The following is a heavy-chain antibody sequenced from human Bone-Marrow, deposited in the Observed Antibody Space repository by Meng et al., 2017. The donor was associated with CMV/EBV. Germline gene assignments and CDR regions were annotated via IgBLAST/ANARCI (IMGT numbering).Heavy chain of an antibody. CDR3: ARDPSEYCSGGSCPIGGMDV. D-gene: IGHD2-15*01. CDR2: IIPILGIA. CDR1: GGTFSSYA. Sequence: SVKVSCKASGGTFSSYAISWVRQAPGQGLEWMGGIIPILGIANYAQKFQGRVTITADKSTSTAYMELSSLRSEDTAVYYCARDPSEYCSGGSCPIGGMDVWGQGTTVTVS. J-gene: IGHJ6*02. V-gene: IGHV1-69*10.